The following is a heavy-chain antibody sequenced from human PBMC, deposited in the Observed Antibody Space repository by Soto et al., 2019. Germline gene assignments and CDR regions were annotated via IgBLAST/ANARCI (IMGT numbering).Heavy chain of an antibody. J-gene: IGHJ6*02. CDR3: ARSKGYGSGSYYTFYYYGMDV. CDR1: GASLRSGSYY. V-gene: IGHV4-30-4*08. Sequence: SETLSLTCTVSGASLRSGSYYWSWIRQPPGKGLEWIGYIYYSGSTYYNPSLKSRVTISVDTSKNQFSLKLSSVTAADTAVYYCARSKGYGSGSYYTFYYYGMDVWGQGTTVTASS. CDR2: IYYSGST. D-gene: IGHD3-10*01.